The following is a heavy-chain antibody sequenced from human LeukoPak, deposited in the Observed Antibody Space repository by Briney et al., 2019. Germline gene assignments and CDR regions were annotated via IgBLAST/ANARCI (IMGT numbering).Heavy chain of an antibody. V-gene: IGHV1-24*01. CDR1: GYTFTELS. J-gene: IGHJ6*04. D-gene: IGHD3-10*01. CDR2: FDPEDGET. Sequence: GASVKVSCKVSGYTFTELSMHWVRQAPGKGLEWMGGFDPEDGETIYAQKFQGRVTMTEDTSTDTAYMELSSLRSEDTAVYYCATDRRVRGVMSHYGMDVWGKGTTVTVSS. CDR3: ATDRRVRGVMSHYGMDV.